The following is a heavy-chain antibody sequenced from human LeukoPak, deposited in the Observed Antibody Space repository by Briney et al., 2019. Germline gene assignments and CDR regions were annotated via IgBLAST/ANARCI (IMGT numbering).Heavy chain of an antibody. V-gene: IGHV3-11*01. CDR2: ISSRGSTI. D-gene: IGHD1-26*01. J-gene: IGHJ4*02. CDR3: ARDNEARSSGSYFY. CDR1: GGSFSNYY. Sequence: PAGSLSLSCAVSGGSFSNYYFSWIRMAQGPGMGLVSYISSRGSTIYYADPVKGRFTISRDNAKNSLYLQMNSLRAEDTAVYYCARDNEARSSGSYFYWGQGTLVTVSS.